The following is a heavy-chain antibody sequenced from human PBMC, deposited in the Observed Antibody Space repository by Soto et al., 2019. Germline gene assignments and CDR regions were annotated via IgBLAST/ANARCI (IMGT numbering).Heavy chain of an antibody. Sequence: QVQLVQSGAEVKKPGSSVKVSCKASGGTFSSYTISWVRHAPGKGLEWMGRIIDNRGIANYAQKFHGRGTITAEKSTSTDYMDLSSLRSEDTAVYYCAREQWWWCDPWGQGTLVTVSS. V-gene: IGHV1-69*08. CDR3: AREQWWWCDP. CDR2: IIDNRGIA. J-gene: IGHJ5*02. D-gene: IGHD2-8*01. CDR1: GGTFSSYT.